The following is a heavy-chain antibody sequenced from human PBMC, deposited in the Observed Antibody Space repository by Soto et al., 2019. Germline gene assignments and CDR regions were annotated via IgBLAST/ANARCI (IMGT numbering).Heavy chain of an antibody. Sequence: GGSLRLSCAVSGFTFSSHAMSWVRQTPGKGLEWVSGISGSGGSTYHADSVRGRFTISRDNPKNTLYLQMNSLRAEDTAVYYCAKDVYYDRSHYCPQWGQGALVTVSS. D-gene: IGHD3-22*01. V-gene: IGHV3-23*01. J-gene: IGHJ4*02. CDR2: ISGSGGST. CDR3: AKDVYYDRSHYCPQ. CDR1: GFTFSSHA.